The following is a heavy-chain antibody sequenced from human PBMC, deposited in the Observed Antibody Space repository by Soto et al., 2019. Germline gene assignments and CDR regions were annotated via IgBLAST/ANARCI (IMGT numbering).Heavy chain of an antibody. V-gene: IGHV3-23*01. CDR1: GFTFSNYA. D-gene: IGHD2-15*01. CDR3: AKGYCSGGSCDPRIDY. J-gene: IGHJ4*02. Sequence: EVQLLESGGGLVQPGGSLRLSCAASGFTFSNYAMSWARQAPGKGLEWVSGTSGSGISTYYADSVKGRFTISRDNSKNRLYLQMNSLLEEDTAVYYCAKGYCSGGSCDPRIDYWGQGTLVTVSS. CDR2: TSGSGIST.